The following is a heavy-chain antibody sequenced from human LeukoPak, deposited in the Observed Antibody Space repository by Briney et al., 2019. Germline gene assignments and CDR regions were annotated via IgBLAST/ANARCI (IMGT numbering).Heavy chain of an antibody. D-gene: IGHD3-3*01. CDR2: INPNSGGT. CDR1: GYTFTGYY. V-gene: IGHV1-2*02. Sequence: WASVKVSCKASGYTFTGYYMHWVRQAPGQGLEWMGWINPNSGGTNYAQKFQGRVTMTRDTSISTAYMELSRLRSDDTAVYYCARGIPTTIFGVIRRFDPWGQGTLVTVSS. J-gene: IGHJ5*02. CDR3: ARGIPTTIFGVIRRFDP.